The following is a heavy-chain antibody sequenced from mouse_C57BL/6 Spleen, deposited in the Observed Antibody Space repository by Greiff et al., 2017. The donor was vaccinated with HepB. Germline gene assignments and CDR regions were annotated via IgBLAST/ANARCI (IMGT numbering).Heavy chain of an antibody. CDR2: FYPGSGSI. D-gene: IGHD1-1*01. V-gene: IGHV1-62-2*01. Sequence: QVQLQQSGAELVKPGASVKLSCKASGYTFTEYTIHWVKQRSGQGLEWIGWFYPGSGSIKYNEKFKDKATLTADKSSSTVYMELSRLTSEDSAVYFCARHEEGGYYYGSSSPVYAMDYWGHVTSVTVSS. CDR1: GYTFTEYT. J-gene: IGHJ4*01. CDR3: ARHEEGGYYYGSSSPVYAMDY.